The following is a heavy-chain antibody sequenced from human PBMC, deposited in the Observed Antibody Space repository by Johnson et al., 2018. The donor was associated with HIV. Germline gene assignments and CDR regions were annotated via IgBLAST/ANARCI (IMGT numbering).Heavy chain of an antibody. CDR3: ARRTVTALFDI. J-gene: IGHJ3*02. Sequence: EQLVESGGGLVRPGRSLRLSCAASGFTFDYYGMSWVRQAPGKGLEWVSGINWNGGSTGYADSVKGRFTISRDNAKNSLNLQMNSLRDEDTAVYYCARRTVTALFDIWGHGTLVTVSS. D-gene: IGHD4-17*01. CDR1: GFTFDYYG. V-gene: IGHV3-20*04. CDR2: INWNGGST.